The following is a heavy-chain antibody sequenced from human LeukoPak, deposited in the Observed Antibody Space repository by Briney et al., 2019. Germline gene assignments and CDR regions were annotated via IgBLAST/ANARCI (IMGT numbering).Heavy chain of an antibody. Sequence: SETLSLTCTVSGGSISSSNYYWVWIRQPPGKGLEWVGSIYYSGSTYYNPSLKSRLTISVDTSKNQFSRKLSSVTAADTAVYYCALRYFDRDYWGQGTLVTVSS. CDR2: IYYSGST. CDR3: ALRYFDRDY. V-gene: IGHV4-39*01. D-gene: IGHD3-9*01. CDR1: GGSISSSNYY. J-gene: IGHJ4*02.